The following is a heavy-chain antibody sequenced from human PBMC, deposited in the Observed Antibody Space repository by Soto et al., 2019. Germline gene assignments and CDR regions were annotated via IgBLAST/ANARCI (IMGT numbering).Heavy chain of an antibody. J-gene: IGHJ4*02. CDR3: ARSGVATEGTGFDY. CDR1: GGTFSSYT. D-gene: IGHD5-12*01. V-gene: IGHV1-69*02. Sequence: GASVKVSCKASGGTFSSYTICWVRHAPGQGLEWMGRIIPILGIANYAQKFQGRVTITADKSTSTAYMELSSLRSEDTAVYYCARSGVATEGTGFDYWGQGTLVTVSS. CDR2: IIPILGIA.